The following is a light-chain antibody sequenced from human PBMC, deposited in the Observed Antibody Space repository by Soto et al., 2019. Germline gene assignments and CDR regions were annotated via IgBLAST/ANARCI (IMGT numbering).Light chain of an antibody. CDR3: QQYNNWPLT. V-gene: IGKV3-11*01. CDR2: AAS. Sequence: MVKQSAAPVSFPPGERATLSCRASQGFXSYFVWYEVKPGQAPRILXYAASNRATGIPARLSGSGSGTDFTLTISSLEPEDVAVYYCQQYNNWPLTFGQGTRLEIK. J-gene: IGKJ5*01. CDR1: QGFXSY.